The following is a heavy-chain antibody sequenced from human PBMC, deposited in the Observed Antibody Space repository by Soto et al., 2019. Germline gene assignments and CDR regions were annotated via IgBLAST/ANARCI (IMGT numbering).Heavy chain of an antibody. CDR3: ARQNSGSSET. Sequence: PSETLSLTCTVSGGSISSSSYYWGWIRQPPGKGLEWIGSIYYSGSTYYNPSPKSRVTISVDTSKNQFSLKLSSVTAADTAVYYCARQNSGSSETWGQGTLATVSS. V-gene: IGHV4-39*01. CDR2: IYYSGST. D-gene: IGHD6-6*01. CDR1: GGSISSSSYY. J-gene: IGHJ4*02.